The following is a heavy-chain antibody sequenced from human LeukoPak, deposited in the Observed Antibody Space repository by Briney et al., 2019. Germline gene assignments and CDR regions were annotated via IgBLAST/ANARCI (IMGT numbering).Heavy chain of an antibody. V-gene: IGHV3-30-3*01. CDR1: GFTFSSYA. Sequence: GGSLGLSCAASGFTFSSYAMHWVRQAPGKGLEWVAVISYDGSNKYYADSVKGRFTISRDNSKNTLYLQMSSLRAEDTAVYYCASLSDRLVATTKGGYWGQGTLVTVSS. CDR2: ISYDGSNK. D-gene: IGHD5-12*01. CDR3: ASLSDRLVATTKGGY. J-gene: IGHJ4*02.